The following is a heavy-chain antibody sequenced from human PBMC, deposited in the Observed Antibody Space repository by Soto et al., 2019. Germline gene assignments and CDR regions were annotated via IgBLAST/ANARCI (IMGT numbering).Heavy chain of an antibody. Sequence: GGSLRLSCAASGFTFRNYGMHWVRQAPGKGLEWVAVISDNGRDKSHADSVNGRFTISRDDSKNTLYLQMNSLRVEDTAVYYCARAYYYDSSGYHTPYWSQGTLVTVSS. V-gene: IGHV3-30*03. J-gene: IGHJ4*02. CDR2: ISDNGRDK. D-gene: IGHD3-22*01. CDR3: ARAYYYDSSGYHTPY. CDR1: GFTFRNYG.